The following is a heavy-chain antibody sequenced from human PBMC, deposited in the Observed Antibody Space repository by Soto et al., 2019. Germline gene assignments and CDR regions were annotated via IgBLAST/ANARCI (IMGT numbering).Heavy chain of an antibody. CDR2: VVPMLGTP. D-gene: IGHD1-26*01. CDR3: ARNGTYSSYYIHYSGKAV. J-gene: IGHJ6*02. Sequence: QVQLVQSGAEVKEPGSSLRVSCKASGGSFNNFIMNWVRQTPGQGLEWMGGVVPMLGTPTYAEKLKGRVNISAAGSTSTAYMEVTSLRSEHTATYYCARNGTYSSYYIHYSGKAVWGQRTTFTVSS. V-gene: IGHV1-69*01. CDR1: GGSFNNFI.